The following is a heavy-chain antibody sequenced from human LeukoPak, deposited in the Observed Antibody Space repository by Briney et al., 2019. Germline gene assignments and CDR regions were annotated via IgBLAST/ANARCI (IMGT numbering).Heavy chain of an antibody. D-gene: IGHD5-18*01. Sequence: VASVKVSCKASGYTFTSYDINWVRQATGQGLEWMGWMNPNSGNTGYAQKFQGRVTMTRNTSISTAYMELSSLRPEDTAVYYCAKRYSYGYYSLEYYGMDVWGQGTTVTVSS. V-gene: IGHV1-8*01. CDR3: AKRYSYGYYSLEYYGMDV. CDR2: MNPNSGNT. J-gene: IGHJ6*02. CDR1: GYTFTSYD.